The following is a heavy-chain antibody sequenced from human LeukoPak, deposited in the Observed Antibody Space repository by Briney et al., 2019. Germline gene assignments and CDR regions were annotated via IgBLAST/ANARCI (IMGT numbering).Heavy chain of an antibody. V-gene: IGHV3-23*01. D-gene: IGHD3-22*01. CDR1: GFIFSNYG. J-gene: IGHJ4*02. CDR3: ARGGWDSSGYYYIVY. CDR2: ISTGGGST. Sequence: GGTLRLSCAASGFIFSNYGMSWVRQAPGKGLEWVSAISTGGGSTYYADSVKGRFTISRDNAKNSLYLQLNSLRAEDTAVYYCARGGWDSSGYYYIVYWGQGTLVTVSS.